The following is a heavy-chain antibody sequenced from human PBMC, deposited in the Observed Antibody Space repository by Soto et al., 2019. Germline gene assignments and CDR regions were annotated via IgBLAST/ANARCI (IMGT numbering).Heavy chain of an antibody. J-gene: IGHJ4*02. CDR1: GGSISSGGAYY. Sequence: QVQLQESGPGLVKPSQTLSLTCAVSGGSISSGGAYYWSWIRQSPGKGLEWIAYIHYSGSTYYNSSLKSRVTMSVDTDKNQFSLKVSSVTAADTAVYYCARSPKGLGNFDYWGQGTLVTVSS. CDR2: IHYSGST. D-gene: IGHD3-10*01. V-gene: IGHV4-30-4*01. CDR3: ARSPKGLGNFDY.